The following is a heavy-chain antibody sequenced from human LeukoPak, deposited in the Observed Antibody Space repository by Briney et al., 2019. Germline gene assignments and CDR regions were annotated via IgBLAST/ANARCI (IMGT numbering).Heavy chain of an antibody. V-gene: IGHV4-34*01. J-gene: IGHJ4*02. CDR3: ASPPYSSSWTAPRYFDY. D-gene: IGHD6-13*01. CDR1: GGSFSGYY. Sequence: PSETLSLTCAVYGGSFSGYYWSWIRQPPGKGLEWIGEINHSGSTNYNPSPKSRVTISVDTSKIRFSLKLSSVTAADTAVYYCASPPYSSSWTAPRYFDYWGQGTLVTVSS. CDR2: INHSGST.